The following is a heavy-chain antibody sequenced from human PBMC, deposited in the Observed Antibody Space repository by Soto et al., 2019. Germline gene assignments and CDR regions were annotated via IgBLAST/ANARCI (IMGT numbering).Heavy chain of an antibody. Sequence: ASVKVSFKAAGYTFTGYYMHWVRQAPGQGLEWMGWINPNSGGTNYAQKFQGWVTMTRDTSISTAYMELSRLRSDDTAVYYCARANYDFWSGLPYYYYGMDVWGQGTTVTVSS. D-gene: IGHD3-3*01. V-gene: IGHV1-2*04. CDR1: GYTFTGYY. CDR3: ARANYDFWSGLPYYYYGMDV. CDR2: INPNSGGT. J-gene: IGHJ6*02.